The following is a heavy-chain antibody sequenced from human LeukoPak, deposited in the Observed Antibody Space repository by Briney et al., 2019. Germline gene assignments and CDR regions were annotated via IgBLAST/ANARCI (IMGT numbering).Heavy chain of an antibody. J-gene: IGHJ4*02. CDR3: ARDLENGYNEDYFDY. CDR2: IHHSGST. CDR1: GGSISSYY. Sequence: PSETLSLTCTVSGGSISSYYWSWIRQPPGKGLEWIGYIHHSGSTNYSPSLKSRVTISVDTSKNRFSLKLSSVTAADTAVYYCARDLENGYNEDYFDYWGQGILVTVSS. V-gene: IGHV4-59*12. D-gene: IGHD5-24*01.